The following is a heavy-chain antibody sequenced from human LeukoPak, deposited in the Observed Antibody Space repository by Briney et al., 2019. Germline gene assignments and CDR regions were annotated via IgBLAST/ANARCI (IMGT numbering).Heavy chain of an antibody. D-gene: IGHD3-16*01. J-gene: IGHJ4*02. CDR2: ISWNSGSI. CDR1: GFTFDDYA. CDR3: AKGYYDYVWGSYYFDY. Sequence: GRSLRLSCAASGFTFDDYAMHWVRQAPGKGLEWVSGISWNSGSIGYADSVKGRFTISRDNAKNSLYLQMNSLRAEDTAVYYCAKGYYDYVWGSYYFDYWGQGTLVTVSS. V-gene: IGHV3-9*01.